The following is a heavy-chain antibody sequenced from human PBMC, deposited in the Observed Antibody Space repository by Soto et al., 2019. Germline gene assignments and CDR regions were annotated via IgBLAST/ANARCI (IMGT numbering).Heavy chain of an antibody. Sequence: ESGGGLVQPGGSLRLSCAASGFTFSSNSLSWVRQAPGKGLEWIAYIDTSGRATGYAESVKGRFAVSRDNARDISYLQVNSLRGEDTAVYYCARDFLTGDYREAFDIWGQGTMVTVSS. J-gene: IGHJ3*02. CDR3: ARDFLTGDYREAFDI. CDR1: GFTFSSNS. CDR2: IDTSGRAT. D-gene: IGHD7-27*01. V-gene: IGHV3-48*01.